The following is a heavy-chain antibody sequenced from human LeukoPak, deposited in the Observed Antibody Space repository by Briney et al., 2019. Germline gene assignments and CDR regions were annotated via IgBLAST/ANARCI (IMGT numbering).Heavy chain of an antibody. CDR1: GFTFNTYT. D-gene: IGHD3-22*01. J-gene: IGHJ4*02. V-gene: IGHV3-48*01. CDR3: ATGSTYYENSGQGPFDY. Sequence: NPGGSLRLSCAASGFTFNTYTMNWVRQAPGKGLEWVSYISGGSGFIVYAVSVRGRFTISRNIAKNSLYLQMNSLRAEETAVYYCATGSTYYENSGQGPFDYWGQGTLVTVSS. CDR2: ISGGSGFI.